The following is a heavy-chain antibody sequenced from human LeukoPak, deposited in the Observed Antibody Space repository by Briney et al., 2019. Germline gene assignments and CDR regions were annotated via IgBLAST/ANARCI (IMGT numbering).Heavy chain of an antibody. J-gene: IGHJ3*02. Sequence: GGSLRLSCAASGFTFSSYSMNWVRQAPGKGLEWVSSSSSSSSYIYYADSVKGRFTISRDNAKNSLYLQMNSLRAEDTAVCYCARDRNYDFWSGTTRDAFDIWGQGTMVTVSS. CDR2: SSSSSSYI. D-gene: IGHD3-3*01. CDR3: ARDRNYDFWSGTTRDAFDI. CDR1: GFTFSSYS. V-gene: IGHV3-21*01.